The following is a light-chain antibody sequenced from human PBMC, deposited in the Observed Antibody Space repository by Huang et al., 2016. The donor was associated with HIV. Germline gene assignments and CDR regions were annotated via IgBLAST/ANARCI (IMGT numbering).Light chain of an antibody. CDR2: LGS. CDR1: RSLLHSNGHHY. J-gene: IGKJ1*01. Sequence: DIVMTQSPLSLPVTPGEPASIPCRSSRSLLHSNGHHYLDWYLQKPGQPPQLLIYLGSNRASGVTGRFSGSGSGTDITLKISRGEAEDVGVYYCEQTLQQYTFGQGTKVEIK. V-gene: IGKV2-28*01. CDR3: EQTLQQYT.